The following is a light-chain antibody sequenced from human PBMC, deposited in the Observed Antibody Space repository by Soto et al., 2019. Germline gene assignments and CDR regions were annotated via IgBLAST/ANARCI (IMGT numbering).Light chain of an antibody. CDR3: AAWDDALSGIL. J-gene: IGLJ2*01. CDR2: RNN. CDR1: SSNIGNNY. V-gene: IGLV1-47*01. Sequence: QSVLTQPPSASGSHGRRVTISCSGSSSNIGNNYVFWYHQLPGAAPKLLTYRNNQRPSGVPDRFSSSKSGTSASLAITGLRSEDEADYYCAAWDDALSGILFGGGTKLTVL.